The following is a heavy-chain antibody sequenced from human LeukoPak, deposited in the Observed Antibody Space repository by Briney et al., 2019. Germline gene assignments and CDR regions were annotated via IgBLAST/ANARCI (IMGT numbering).Heavy chain of an antibody. J-gene: IGHJ6*03. CDR1: GGSISGYY. D-gene: IGHD1-1*01. V-gene: IGHV4-59*01. Sequence: PSETLSLTCTVSGGSISGYYWSWMRQPPGKGLEWTVFIYYSGSTDYNASLKSRVTISVDTSKNQFSLKLSSVTAADTAVYYCARFGTRQLVRGYYYYYMDVWGKGTSVTVSS. CDR3: ARFGTRQLVRGYYYYYMDV. CDR2: IYYSGST.